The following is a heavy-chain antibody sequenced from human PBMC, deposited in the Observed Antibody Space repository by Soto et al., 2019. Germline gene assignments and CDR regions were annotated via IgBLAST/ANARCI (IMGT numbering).Heavy chain of an antibody. D-gene: IGHD3-22*01. CDR3: AKGVSSGPRDWFDP. J-gene: IGHJ5*02. V-gene: IGHV3-30*18. CDR1: GFTFSSYG. CDR2: ISYDGSNK. Sequence: QVQLVEAGGGVVQPGRSLRLSCAASGFTFSSYGMHWVGQAPGKGLGWVAVISYDGSNKYYADSVKGRFTISRDNSKNTLFLQMNSLIAEDTAVYYCAKGVSSGPRDWFDPWGQGSLVTVSS.